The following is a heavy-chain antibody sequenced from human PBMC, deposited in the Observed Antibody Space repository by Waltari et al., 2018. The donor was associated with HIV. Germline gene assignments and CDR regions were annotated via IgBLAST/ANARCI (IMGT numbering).Heavy chain of an antibody. CDR3: AHSESYTSHLVS. V-gene: IGHV2-5*01. CDR2: IYWNDDK. CDR1: GFSVSSSGVA. J-gene: IGHJ5*02. D-gene: IGHD2-2*01. Sequence: QITLKESGPTLVKPTQTLTLTCTVSGFSVSSSGVAVNWLRQPPGKARDWLALIYWNDDKRYSSSLKSRHNIIRDTSLNQVVLTLTNLGPVDTATYYCAHSESYTSHLVSCGLGTLVTVSS.